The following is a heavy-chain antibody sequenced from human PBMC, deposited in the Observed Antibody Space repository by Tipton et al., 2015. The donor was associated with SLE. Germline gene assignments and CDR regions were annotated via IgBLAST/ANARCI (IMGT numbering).Heavy chain of an antibody. V-gene: IGHV3-23*01. J-gene: IGHJ4*02. CDR3: ARALPAAAGF. CDR2: ISGSGGST. D-gene: IGHD6-13*01. Sequence: SLRLSCAASGFTFSSYAMSWVRQAPGKGLEWVSAISGSGGSTYYADSVKGRFTLSRDNSKNTLFLQMNSLRPEDTAVYYCARALPAAAGFWGQGTLVTVSS. CDR1: GFTFSSYA.